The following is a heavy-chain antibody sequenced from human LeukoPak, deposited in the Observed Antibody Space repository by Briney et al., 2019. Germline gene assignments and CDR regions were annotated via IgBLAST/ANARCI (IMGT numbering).Heavy chain of an antibody. V-gene: IGHV1-2*06. D-gene: IGHD1-26*01. Sequence: ASVKVSCKASGFTFTSHDYNWVRQAPGQGLEWMGRVNPNSAGTNYAQKFQGRVTMTRDTSISTAYMELSRLRSDDTAVYYCARDWELGDFDYWGQGTLVTVSS. CDR3: ARDWELGDFDY. CDR2: VNPNSAGT. CDR1: GFTFTSHD. J-gene: IGHJ4*02.